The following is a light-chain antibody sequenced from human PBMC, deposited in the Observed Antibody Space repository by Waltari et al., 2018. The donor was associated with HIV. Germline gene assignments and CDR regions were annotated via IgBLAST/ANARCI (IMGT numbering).Light chain of an antibody. CDR3: QQTKPTPYN. Sequence: DIQMTQSPSSLSAFVGDRVTITCRASHSITTFLSWYQQKPGKAPKLLVYAASNLQSGVPSRFSGSGSGTDVTLTLTSLQPEDFATYHCQQTKPTPYNFGQGTKLEI. V-gene: IGKV1-39*01. CDR2: AAS. J-gene: IGKJ2*01. CDR1: HSITTF.